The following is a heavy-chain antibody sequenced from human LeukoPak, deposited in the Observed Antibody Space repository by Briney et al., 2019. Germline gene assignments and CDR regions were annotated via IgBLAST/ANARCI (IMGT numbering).Heavy chain of an antibody. D-gene: IGHD3-22*01. J-gene: IGHJ3*02. CDR3: AKSYYYDSSGPPDAFDI. V-gene: IGHV3-21*01. CDR2: IGSSSSYI. CDR1: GFTFSSYS. Sequence: GGSLRLSCAASGFTFSSYSMNWVRQAPGKGLEWVSSIGSSSSYIYYADSVKGRFTISRDNAKNSLYLQMNSLRAEDTAVYYCAKSYYYDSSGPPDAFDIWGQGTMVTVSS.